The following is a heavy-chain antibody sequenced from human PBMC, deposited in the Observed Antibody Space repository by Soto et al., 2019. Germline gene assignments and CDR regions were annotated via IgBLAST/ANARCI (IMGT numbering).Heavy chain of an antibody. J-gene: IGHJ6*03. V-gene: IGHV3-33*01. CDR2: IWYDGSNK. D-gene: IGHD2-8*01. CDR3: ARDHTNRPYYYYYMDV. CDR1: GFTFSSYG. Sequence: GGSLRLSCAASGFTFSSYGMHWVRQAPGKGLEWVAVIWYDGSNKYYADSVKGRFTISRDNSKNTLYLQMNSLRAEDTAVYYCARDHTNRPYYYYYMDVCGKGTTVTVSS.